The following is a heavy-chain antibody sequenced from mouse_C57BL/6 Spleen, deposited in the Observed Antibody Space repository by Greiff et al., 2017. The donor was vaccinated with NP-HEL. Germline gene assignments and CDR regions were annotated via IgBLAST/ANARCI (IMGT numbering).Heavy chain of an antibody. V-gene: IGHV5-4*01. CDR3: ARDGYDESFAY. CDR2: ISDGGSYT. J-gene: IGHJ3*01. Sequence: EVQLVESGGGLVKPGGSLKLSCAASGFTFSSYAMSWVRQTPEKRLEWVATISDGGSYTYYPDNVKGRITISRDNAKNNLYLQMSHLKSEDTAMYYCARDGYDESFAYWGQGTLVTVSA. CDR1: GFTFSSYA. D-gene: IGHD2-2*01.